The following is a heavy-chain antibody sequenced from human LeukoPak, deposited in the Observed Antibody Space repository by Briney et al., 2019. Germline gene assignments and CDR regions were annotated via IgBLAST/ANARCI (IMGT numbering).Heavy chain of an antibody. Sequence: SENLSLTCAVYGGSFSGYYWSWIRQPPGEGLEWIGEINHSGSTNYNPSLKSRVTMSVDTSKNQFSLNVSSVTAADTAVYYCARATSSYFYYMDVWGKGTTVTISS. J-gene: IGHJ6*03. CDR3: ARATSSYFYYMDV. CDR2: INHSGST. CDR1: GGSFSGYY. D-gene: IGHD5-12*01. V-gene: IGHV4-34*01.